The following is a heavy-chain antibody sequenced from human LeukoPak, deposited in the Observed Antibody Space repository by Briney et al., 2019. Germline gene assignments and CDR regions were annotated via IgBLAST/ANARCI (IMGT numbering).Heavy chain of an antibody. V-gene: IGHV4-39*07. Sequence: SKTLSLTCTVSGGSISSSSYYWGWIRQPPGKGLEWIGSIYYSGSTYYNPSLKSRVTISVDTSKNQFSLKLSSVTAADTAVYYCARGPEYSSGWYNRLTPTHIDAFDIWDQGTMVTVSS. CDR2: IYYSGST. J-gene: IGHJ3*02. D-gene: IGHD6-19*01. CDR3: ARGPEYSSGWYNRLTPTHIDAFDI. CDR1: GGSISSSSYY.